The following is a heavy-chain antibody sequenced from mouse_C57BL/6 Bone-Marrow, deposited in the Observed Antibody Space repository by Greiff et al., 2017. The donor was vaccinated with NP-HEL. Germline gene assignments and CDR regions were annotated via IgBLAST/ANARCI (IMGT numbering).Heavy chain of an antibody. CDR3: ARPQLFAY. CDR1: GFTFSSYG. V-gene: IGHV5-6*01. J-gene: IGHJ3*01. Sequence: EVQVVESGGDLVKPGGSLKLSCAASGFTFSSYGMSWVRQTPDKRLEWVATISSGCSYTYYTDSVKGRFTISRDNAKNTLYLQMSSLKSEDTAMYYCARPQLFAYWGQGTLVTVSA. CDR2: ISSGCSYT. D-gene: IGHD4-1*02.